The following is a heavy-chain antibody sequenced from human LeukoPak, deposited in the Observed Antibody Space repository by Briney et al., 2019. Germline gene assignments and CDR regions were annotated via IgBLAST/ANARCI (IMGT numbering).Heavy chain of an antibody. D-gene: IGHD3-3*01. CDR1: GGSISSGDYY. CDR3: ARESQHITIDY. CDR2: IYYSGST. Sequence: SQTLSLTCTVSGGSISSGDYYWSWIRQPPGKGMEWIGYIYYSGSTYYNPSLKSRVTISVDTSKNQFSLKLSSVTAADTAVYYSARESQHITIDYWGQGTLVTVSS. J-gene: IGHJ4*02. V-gene: IGHV4-30-4*08.